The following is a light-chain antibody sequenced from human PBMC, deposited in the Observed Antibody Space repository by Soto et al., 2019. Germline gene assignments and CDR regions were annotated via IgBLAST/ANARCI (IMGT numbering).Light chain of an antibody. CDR2: GAS. Sequence: EIVMTQSPGTLSLSPGERATLSCRASQSASSSYLAWYQQKPGQAPRLLIYGASTRATGIPDRFSGSGSETDYTLTISRLQSEDFATYYCQQYYSDPLTFGGGTKVDIK. J-gene: IGKJ4*01. CDR1: QSASSSY. CDR3: QQYYSDPLT. V-gene: IGKV3-20*01.